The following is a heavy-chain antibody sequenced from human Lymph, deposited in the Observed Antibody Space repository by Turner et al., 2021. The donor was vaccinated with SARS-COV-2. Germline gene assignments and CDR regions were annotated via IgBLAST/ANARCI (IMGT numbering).Heavy chain of an antibody. Sequence: EVHLVESGGGLIQPGGSLRLSRAASVFIVSSNYMSWVRQAPGKGLEWVSVIYSGGSTYYADSVKGRFTISRDNSKNTLYLQMNSLRAEDTAMYYCARVLPYGDYFDYWGQGTLVTVSS. CDR1: VFIVSSNY. J-gene: IGHJ4*02. CDR3: ARVLPYGDYFDY. CDR2: IYSGGST. D-gene: IGHD4-17*01. V-gene: IGHV3-53*01.